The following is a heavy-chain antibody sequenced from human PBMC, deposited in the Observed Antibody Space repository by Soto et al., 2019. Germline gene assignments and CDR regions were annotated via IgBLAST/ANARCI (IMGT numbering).Heavy chain of an antibody. Sequence: QVQLVESGGGVVQPGRSLRLSCTASGFTFSAYGMYWVRQAPGKGLERVAVIWYDGSNKDYADSVKGRFTISRDNSKNTLYVQRDSMRAEDAAVYCCAGVGGSKYGSGSYSGVDVWGQGTTVIVSS. J-gene: IGHJ6*02. D-gene: IGHD3-10*01. CDR3: AGVGGSKYGSGSYSGVDV. CDR1: GFTFSAYG. CDR2: IWYDGSNK. V-gene: IGHV3-33*01.